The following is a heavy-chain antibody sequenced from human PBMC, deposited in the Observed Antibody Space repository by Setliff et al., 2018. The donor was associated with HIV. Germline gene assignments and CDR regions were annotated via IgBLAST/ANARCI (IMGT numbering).Heavy chain of an antibody. Sequence: PGGSLRLSCAASGFTVSGSYLNWVRQAPGKGLEWVSVIYSGASTFYADSVKGRFTIARDNSKNTLYLQMNGLRVEDTAVYYCAKDGISGGAYPPYYFDYWGQGTLVTVSS. CDR2: IYSGAST. CDR1: GFTVSGSY. CDR3: AKDGISGGAYPPYYFDY. J-gene: IGHJ4*02. V-gene: IGHV3-53*01. D-gene: IGHD2-15*01.